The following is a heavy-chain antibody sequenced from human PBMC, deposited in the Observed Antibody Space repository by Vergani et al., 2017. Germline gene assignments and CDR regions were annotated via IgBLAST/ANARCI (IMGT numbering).Heavy chain of an antibody. CDR2: IHYSGDTSYA. Sequence: QVHLQESGPGRVKPSETLTLTCTVSYGSINNYYGNWIRQPSGKGLQWIGSIHYSGDTSYANYNPSLKSRVSISVDASKNQFSLRLTSVTAADTAMYYCAGDTHSWQRADRWGQGIRVTVSS. D-gene: IGHD6-13*01. J-gene: IGHJ5*02. CDR3: AGDTHSWQRADR. CDR1: YGSINNYY. V-gene: IGHV4-59*01.